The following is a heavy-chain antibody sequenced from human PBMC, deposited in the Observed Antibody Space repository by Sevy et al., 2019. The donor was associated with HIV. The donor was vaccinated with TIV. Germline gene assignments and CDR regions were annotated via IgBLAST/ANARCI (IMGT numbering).Heavy chain of an antibody. CDR2: VHYSGRT. CDR1: GGSISSGNYL. V-gene: IGHV4-39*01. J-gene: IGHJ4*02. Sequence: SETLSLTCTVSGGSISSGNYLWSWIRQTPGKGLEWIGTVHYSGRTYYNQSLKSRVTISEDTSKNQFSLNLNSVTAADTAVYFCARNFDYWGQGTLVTVSS. CDR3: ARNFDY.